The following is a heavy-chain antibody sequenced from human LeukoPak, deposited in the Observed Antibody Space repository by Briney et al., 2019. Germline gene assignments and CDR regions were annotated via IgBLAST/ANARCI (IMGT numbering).Heavy chain of an antibody. CDR3: ARGNRPPDY. V-gene: IGHV3-11*06. CDR1: GFTFSDYY. CDR2: ISGSSKYI. Sequence: GGSLRLSCAASGFTFSDYYMSWIRQAPGKGLEWLSYISGSSKYINYADSVKGRFTISRDNAKNSLYLQMNSLRAEDTAVYYCARGNRPPDYWGQGTLVTVSS. J-gene: IGHJ4*02.